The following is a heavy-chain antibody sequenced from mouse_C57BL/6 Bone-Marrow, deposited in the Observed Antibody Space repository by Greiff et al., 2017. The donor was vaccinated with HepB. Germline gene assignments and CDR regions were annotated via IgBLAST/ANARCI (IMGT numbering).Heavy chain of an antibody. CDR1: GYTFTSYG. D-gene: IGHD2-1*01. Sequence: EVKLVESGAELVRPGSSVKMSCKTSGYTFTSYGINWVKQRPGQGLEWIGYIYIGNGYTEYNEKFKGKATLTSDTSSSTAYMQLSSLTSEDSAIYFCARSGLNYGNWYFDVWGTGTTVTVSS. V-gene: IGHV1-58*01. J-gene: IGHJ1*03. CDR3: ARSGLNYGNWYFDV. CDR2: IYIGNGYT.